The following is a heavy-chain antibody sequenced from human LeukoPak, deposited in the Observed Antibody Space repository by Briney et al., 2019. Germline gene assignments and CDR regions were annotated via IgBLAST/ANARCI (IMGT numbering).Heavy chain of an antibody. Sequence: GGSLRLSCAASGFTFSSYAMHWVRQAPGKGLEWVAVISYDGSNKYYADSVKGRFTISRDNSKNTLYLQMNSLQTEDTAVYYCATDFYDSTWGQGTLVTVSS. J-gene: IGHJ5*02. V-gene: IGHV3-30-3*01. CDR2: ISYDGSNK. D-gene: IGHD3-22*01. CDR3: ATDFYDST. CDR1: GFTFSSYA.